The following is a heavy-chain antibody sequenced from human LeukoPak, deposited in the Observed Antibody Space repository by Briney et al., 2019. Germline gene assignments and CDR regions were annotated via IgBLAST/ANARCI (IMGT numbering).Heavy chain of an antibody. CDR2: IYSGGST. D-gene: IGHD3-10*01. CDR1: GFTFSSYW. V-gene: IGHV3-66*01. J-gene: IGHJ4*02. Sequence: GGSLRLSCAASGFTFSSYWMSWVRQAPGKGLEWVSVIYSGGSTYYADSVTGRFTISRDNSKNTLCLQMNSLRAEDTAVYYCARDSGFGEFNNYWGQGTLVTVSS. CDR3: ARDSGFGEFNNY.